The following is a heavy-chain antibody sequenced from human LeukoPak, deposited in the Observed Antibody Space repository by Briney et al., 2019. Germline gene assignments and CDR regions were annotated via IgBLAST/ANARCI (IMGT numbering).Heavy chain of an antibody. J-gene: IGHJ4*02. CDR3: ARGEVDTAMTPGDYFDY. CDR1: GGSFSDYY. D-gene: IGHD5-18*01. CDR2: IYYSGST. V-gene: IGHV4-30-4*01. Sequence: SETLSLTCAVYGGSFSDYYWSWIRQPPGKGLEWIGYIYYSGSTYYNPSLKSRVTISVDTSKNQFSLKLSSVTAADTAVYYCARGEVDTAMTPGDYFDYWGQGTLVTVSS.